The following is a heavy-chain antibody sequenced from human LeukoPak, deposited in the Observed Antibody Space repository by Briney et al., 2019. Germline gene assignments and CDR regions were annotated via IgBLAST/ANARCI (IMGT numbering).Heavy chain of an antibody. Sequence: PGGSLRLSCAASGFTFSSYAMHWVRQAPGRGLEWVAVISYDGGKTYYADSVKGRFTISRDNAENSLYLQMNSLRAEDTAVYYCAREDVRAMSFDYWGQGTLVTVSS. CDR2: ISYDGGKT. J-gene: IGHJ4*02. CDR1: GFTFSSYA. CDR3: AREDVRAMSFDY. V-gene: IGHV3-30-3*01. D-gene: IGHD4-17*01.